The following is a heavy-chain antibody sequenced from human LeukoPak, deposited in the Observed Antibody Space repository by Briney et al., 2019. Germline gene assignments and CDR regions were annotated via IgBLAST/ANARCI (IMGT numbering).Heavy chain of an antibody. V-gene: IGHV4-34*01. Sequence: KPSETLSLTCAVYGGSFSGYYWSWIPQPPGKGLEWIGEINHSGSTNYNPSLKSRVTISVDTSKNQFSLKLSSVTAADTAVYYCARERGYSRSQYFQHWGQGTLVTVSS. J-gene: IGHJ1*01. D-gene: IGHD6-13*01. CDR2: INHSGST. CDR1: GGSFSGYY. CDR3: ARERGYSRSQYFQH.